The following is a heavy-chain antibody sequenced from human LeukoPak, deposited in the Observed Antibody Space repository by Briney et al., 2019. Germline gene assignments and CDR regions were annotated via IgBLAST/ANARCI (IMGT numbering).Heavy chain of an antibody. J-gene: IGHJ3*02. D-gene: IGHD3-22*01. CDR1: GGSISSYY. Sequence: SSETLSLTCTVSGGSISSYYWSWIRQPPGKGLEWIGYIYYSGSTNYNPSLKSRVTISVDTSKNQFSLKLSTVTAADTAVYYCARHHYYYDSSGYLDAFDIWGQGTMVTVSS. V-gene: IGHV4-59*08. CDR2: IYYSGST. CDR3: ARHHYYYDSSGYLDAFDI.